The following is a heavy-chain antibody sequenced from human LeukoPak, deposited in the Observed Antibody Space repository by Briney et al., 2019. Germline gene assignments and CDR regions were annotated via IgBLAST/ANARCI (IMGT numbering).Heavy chain of an antibody. CDR2: ISYDGSNK. CDR3: ARERAAAGHTLSYYYYGMDV. CDR1: GFTFSSYA. J-gene: IGHJ6*02. Sequence: GGSLRLSCAASGFTFSSYAMHWVRQAPGKGLEWVAVISYDGSNKYYADSVKGRFTISRDNSKNTLYLQMNSLRAEDTAVYYCARERAAAGHTLSYYYYGMDVWGQGTTVTVSS. D-gene: IGHD6-13*01. V-gene: IGHV3-30*04.